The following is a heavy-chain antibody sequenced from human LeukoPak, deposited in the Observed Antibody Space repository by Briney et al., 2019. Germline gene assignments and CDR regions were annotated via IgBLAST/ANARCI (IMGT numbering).Heavy chain of an antibody. Sequence: PGGSLRLSCAASGFTFSSYAMSWVRQAPGKGLEWVSAISGSGGSTYYADSVKGRFTISRDNSKNTLYLQMNSLRAEDTAVYYCARDPRGGATTYPDYWGQGTLVTVSS. V-gene: IGHV3-23*01. CDR2: ISGSGGST. CDR3: ARDPRGGATTYPDY. J-gene: IGHJ4*02. CDR1: GFTFSSYA. D-gene: IGHD1-26*01.